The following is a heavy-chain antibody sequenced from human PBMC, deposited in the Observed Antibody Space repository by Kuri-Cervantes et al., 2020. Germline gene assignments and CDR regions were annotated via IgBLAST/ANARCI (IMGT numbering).Heavy chain of an antibody. V-gene: IGHV4-39*07. CDR3: ARSGYVFLVFDY. Sequence: ESLKISCTVSGGSVSSGSYYWSWIRQPPGKGLEWIGEINHSGSTNYNPSLKSRVTISVDTSKNQFSLKLSSVTAADTAVYYCARSGYVFLVFDYWGQGTLVTVSS. J-gene: IGHJ4*02. CDR1: GGSVSSGSYY. CDR2: INHSGST. D-gene: IGHD5-12*01.